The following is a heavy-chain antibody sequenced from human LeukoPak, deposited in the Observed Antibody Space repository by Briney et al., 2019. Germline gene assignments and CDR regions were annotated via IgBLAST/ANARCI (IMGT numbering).Heavy chain of an antibody. J-gene: IGHJ4*02. CDR1: GFTFSSYE. CDR2: ISSSGNTI. Sequence: GGSLRLSCAASGFTFSSYEMNWVRQAPGKGLEWVSYISSSGNTIYYADSVKGRFTISRDNAKNSLYLQMNSLRAEDTALYYCARDISSGWYFDYWGQGTLVTVSS. CDR3: ARDISSGWYFDY. D-gene: IGHD6-19*01. V-gene: IGHV3-48*03.